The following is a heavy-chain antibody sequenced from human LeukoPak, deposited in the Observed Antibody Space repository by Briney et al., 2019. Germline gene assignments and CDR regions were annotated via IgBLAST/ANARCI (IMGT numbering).Heavy chain of an antibody. CDR1: GFTFSSYW. V-gene: IGHV3-7*01. Sequence: GGSLRLSCAASGFTFSSYWMSWVRQAPGKGLEWVANIKQDGSEKYYVDSVKGRFTISRDNAKNSLYLQMNSLRAEDTAVYYCARDFNEVVPAASLDYWGQGTLVTVSS. J-gene: IGHJ4*02. CDR3: ARDFNEVVPAASLDY. D-gene: IGHD2-2*01. CDR2: IKQDGSEK.